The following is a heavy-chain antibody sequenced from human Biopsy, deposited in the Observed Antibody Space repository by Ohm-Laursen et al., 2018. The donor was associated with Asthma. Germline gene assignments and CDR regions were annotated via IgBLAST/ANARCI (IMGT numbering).Heavy chain of an antibody. V-gene: IGHV1-3*01. J-gene: IGHJ3*01. D-gene: IGHD3-9*01. Sequence: ATVKISCKASGYTFIHYAIHWVRQAPGQRLEWMGWINAGNGNAKYSQKFQGRVTITRDTSASTAYMDLRSLRSEDTAMYYCARTYYDFLTGQVNDAFALWGQGTMVTVSS. CDR2: INAGNGNA. CDR3: ARTYYDFLTGQVNDAFAL. CDR1: GYTFIHYA.